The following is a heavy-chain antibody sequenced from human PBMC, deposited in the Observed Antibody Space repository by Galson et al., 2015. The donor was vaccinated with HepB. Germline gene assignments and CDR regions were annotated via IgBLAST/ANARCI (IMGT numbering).Heavy chain of an antibody. J-gene: IGHJ4*02. D-gene: IGHD3-9*01. CDR3: TRTYDILTIGMDY. V-gene: IGHV3-21*01. CDR1: GFTFNRYT. CDR2: ISSSTSYI. Sequence: SLRLSCAASGFTFNRYTMNWVRQAPGKGLEWVSSISSSTSYIYYADSVKGRFAIARDNARNSLYLQMNSLRADDTAVYYGTRTYDILTIGMDYWGQGTPVTVSS.